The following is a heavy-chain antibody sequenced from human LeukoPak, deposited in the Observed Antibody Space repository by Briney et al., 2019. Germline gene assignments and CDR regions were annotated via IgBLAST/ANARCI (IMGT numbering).Heavy chain of an antibody. CDR2: IYYSGSI. J-gene: IGHJ5*02. D-gene: IGHD6-13*01. V-gene: IGHV4-59*02. CDR3: ARGYTSGWSNWFDP. Sequence: SSEILPLTCSVSGGSVSGYYWSWIRQPPGKGLEWIGYIYYSGSINYNPSLKNRVTISVDTSKNQFSLKLSSVTAADTAVYHCARGYTSGWSNWFDPWGQGTLVTVSS. CDR1: GGSVSGYY.